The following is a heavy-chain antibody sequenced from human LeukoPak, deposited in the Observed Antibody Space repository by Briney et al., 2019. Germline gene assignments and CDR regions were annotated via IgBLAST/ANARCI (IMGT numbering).Heavy chain of an antibody. Sequence: GESLKISRKGSGYSFTNYWIGWVRQMPGTGLEWMGIIYPGDSDTRYSPSFQGQVTISADKSISTAYLQWSSLKASDTAMYYCARLSYDSSGSHDYWGQGTLVTVSS. CDR2: IYPGDSDT. D-gene: IGHD3-22*01. V-gene: IGHV5-51*01. CDR1: GYSFTNYW. J-gene: IGHJ4*02. CDR3: ARLSYDSSGSHDY.